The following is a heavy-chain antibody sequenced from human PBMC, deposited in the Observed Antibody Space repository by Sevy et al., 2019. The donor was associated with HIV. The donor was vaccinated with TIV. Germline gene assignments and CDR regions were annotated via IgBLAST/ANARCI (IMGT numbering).Heavy chain of an antibody. CDR3: ARLKGYGEGAFDI. Sequence: SETLSLTCTVSGGSISSYYWSWIRQPPGKGLEWIGYIYYSGSSNYNPSLKSRVTISVDTSKNQFSLKLSSVTAADTAVYYCARLKGYGEGAFDIWGQGTMVTVSS. J-gene: IGHJ3*02. CDR1: GGSISSYY. CDR2: IYYSGSS. V-gene: IGHV4-59*01. D-gene: IGHD3-10*01.